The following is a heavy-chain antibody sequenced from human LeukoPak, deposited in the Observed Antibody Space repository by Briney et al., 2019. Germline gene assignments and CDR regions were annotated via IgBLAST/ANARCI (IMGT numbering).Heavy chain of an antibody. CDR3: ARDQTGTTIGDDY. V-gene: IGHV3-53*01. D-gene: IGHD1-1*01. Sequence: GGSLRLSCAASGFTVSSNYMSWVRQAPGKGLEWVSGIYSGGSTYYAGSVEGRFTISRDNSKNTQYLQMNSMRAEDTAVYYCARDQTGTTIGDDYWGQGTLVTVSS. CDR2: IYSGGST. J-gene: IGHJ4*02. CDR1: GFTVSSNY.